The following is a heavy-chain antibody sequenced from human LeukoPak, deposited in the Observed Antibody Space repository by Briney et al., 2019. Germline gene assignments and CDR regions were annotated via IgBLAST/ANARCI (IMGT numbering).Heavy chain of an antibody. Sequence: SETLSLTCTVSGGSISSYYWSWIRQPPGQGLEWVGYIYYSGSTNYNPSLKSRVTISVDTSKNQFSLKLSSVTAADTAVYYCASRGYSGYVFAWGQGTLVTVSS. CDR2: IYYSGST. J-gene: IGHJ4*02. D-gene: IGHD5-12*01. CDR1: GGSISSYY. V-gene: IGHV4-59*01. CDR3: ASRGYSGYVFA.